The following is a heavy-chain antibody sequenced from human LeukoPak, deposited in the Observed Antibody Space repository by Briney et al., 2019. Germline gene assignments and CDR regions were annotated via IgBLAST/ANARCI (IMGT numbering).Heavy chain of an antibody. V-gene: IGHV1-2*02. J-gene: IGHJ5*02. CDR1: GYTFTGYY. D-gene: IGHD2-2*01. CDR2: INPNSGGT. Sequence: ASVKVSCKASGYTFTGYYMHWVRQAPGQGLEWMGWINPNSGGTNYAQKFQGRVTMTRDTSISTAYMELSRLRSDDTAVYYCARTLPPSRYVVVPAADQNWFDPWGQGTLVTVSS. CDR3: ARTLPPSRYVVVPAADQNWFDP.